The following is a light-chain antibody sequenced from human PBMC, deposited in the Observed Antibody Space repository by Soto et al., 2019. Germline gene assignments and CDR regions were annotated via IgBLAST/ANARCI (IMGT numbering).Light chain of an antibody. CDR3: QHYNNSPWT. CDR2: KTS. CDR1: QSINSW. V-gene: IGKV1-5*03. J-gene: IGKJ1*01. Sequence: DIQMTQSPSTLSASVGDRVTITCRASQSINSWLAWYQQKPGKAPKLLIYKTSSLESGVPSRFSGSGSGTEFTLTISSLQPDDFATYYCQHYNNSPWTFGQGTKVEIK.